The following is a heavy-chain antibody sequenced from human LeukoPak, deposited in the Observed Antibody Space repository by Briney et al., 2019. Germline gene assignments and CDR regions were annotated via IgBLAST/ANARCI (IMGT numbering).Heavy chain of an antibody. J-gene: IGHJ3*02. CDR2: ISAYNGNT. CDR1: GGTFSSYA. CDR3: ARDEIGVTSHAFDI. D-gene: IGHD3-10*01. V-gene: IGHV1-18*01. Sequence: ASVKVSCKASGGTFSSYAISWVRQAPGQGLEWMGWISAYNGNTNYAQKLQGRVTMTTDTSTSTAYMELRSLRSDDTAVYYCARDEIGVTSHAFDIWGQGTMVTVSS.